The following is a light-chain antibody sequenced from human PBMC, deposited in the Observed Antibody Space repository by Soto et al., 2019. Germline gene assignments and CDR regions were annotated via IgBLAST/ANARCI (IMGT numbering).Light chain of an antibody. CDR1: QGISSY. J-gene: IGKJ4*01. CDR3: QQLNSYPLT. Sequence: IQLTQSPSSLSASVGDRVTITCRASQGISSYLAWYQQKPGKAPKLLIYAASTLQSWVPSRFSGSGSGTDFTPTISSLQPEDFATYYCQQLNSYPLTFGGGTKVEIK. CDR2: AAS. V-gene: IGKV1-9*01.